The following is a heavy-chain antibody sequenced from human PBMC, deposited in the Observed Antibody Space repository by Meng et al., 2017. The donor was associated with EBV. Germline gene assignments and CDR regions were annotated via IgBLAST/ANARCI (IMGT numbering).Heavy chain of an antibody. CDR2: VSHSGRT. CDR1: GGSFTDYY. D-gene: IGHD5/OR15-5a*01. V-gene: IGHV4-34*01. J-gene: IGHJ4*02. CDR3: ARVGYSVHDVSFEDL. Sequence: QVLLRQWGAGLLKPSEXRSLSCAVYGGSFTDYYWSWIRQASGKSLEWIGEVSHSGRTRYNPSLKSRVSMSADVSKKQFSLKMKSVTAADTGVYFCARVGYSVHDVSFEDLWGQGTLVTVSS.